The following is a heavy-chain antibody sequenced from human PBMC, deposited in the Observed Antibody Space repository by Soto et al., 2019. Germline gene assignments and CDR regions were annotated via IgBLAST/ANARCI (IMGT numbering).Heavy chain of an antibody. V-gene: IGHV3-15*01. CDR2: IKSKTDGGTT. Sequence: GGSLRLSCAASGFTFSNAWMSWVRQAPGKGLEWVGRIKSKTDGGTTDYAAPVKGRFTISRDDSKNTRYLQMNSLKTEDTAVYYCTTRVAEQLVFLPLGKNWFDPWGQGTLVTVSS. D-gene: IGHD6-6*01. CDR1: GFTFSNAW. J-gene: IGHJ5*02. CDR3: TTRVAEQLVFLPLGKNWFDP.